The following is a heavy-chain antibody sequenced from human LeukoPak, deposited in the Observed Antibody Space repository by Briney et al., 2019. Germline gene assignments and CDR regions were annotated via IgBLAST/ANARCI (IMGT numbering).Heavy chain of an antibody. V-gene: IGHV3-74*01. CDR1: GFTFSSYW. D-gene: IGHD2-2*01. CDR2: INSDGSST. Sequence: PGGSLRLSCAASGFTFSSYWMHWVRQVPGKGLLWVSRINSDGSSTIYADSVKGRFTISRDNAKNTLYLQMNSLRAEDTAVYYCARDLGDMGDIVVVIGASDFDYWGQGTLVTVSS. CDR3: ARDLGDMGDIVVVIGASDFDY. J-gene: IGHJ4*02.